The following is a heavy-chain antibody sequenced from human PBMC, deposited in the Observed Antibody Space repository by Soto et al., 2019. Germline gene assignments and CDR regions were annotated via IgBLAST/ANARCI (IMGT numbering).Heavy chain of an antibody. D-gene: IGHD2-2*01. CDR1: GYNFISYW. CDR2: IDPSDSYT. Sequence: GESLKISCKASGYNFISYWINWVRQKPGKGLEWMGRIDPSDSYTNYSPSFQGHVTISADKSISTAYLQWSSLKASDTAMYYCERRSSNRSMDVWGQGTTVIVSS. V-gene: IGHV5-10-1*01. CDR3: ERRSSNRSMDV. J-gene: IGHJ6*02.